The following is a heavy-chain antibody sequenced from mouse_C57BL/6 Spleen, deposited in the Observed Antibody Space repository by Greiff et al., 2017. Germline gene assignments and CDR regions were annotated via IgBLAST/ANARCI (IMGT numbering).Heavy chain of an antibody. CDR3: ARGLGDYAWFAY. D-gene: IGHD2-4*01. V-gene: IGHV1-20*01. J-gene: IGHJ3*01. Sequence: EVQLQQSGPELVKPGDSVKISCKASGYSFTGYFMNWVMQSHGKSLEWIGRINPYNGDTFYNQKFKGKATLTVDKSSSTAHMELRSLTSEDSAVYYCARGLGDYAWFAYWGQGTLVTVSA. CDR2: INPYNGDT. CDR1: GYSFTGYF.